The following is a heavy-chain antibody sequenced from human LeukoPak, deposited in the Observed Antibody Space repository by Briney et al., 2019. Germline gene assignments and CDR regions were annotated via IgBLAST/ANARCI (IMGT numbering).Heavy chain of an antibody. CDR1: GFTLSSHS. CDR3: ASGYSYAFRS. Sequence: GAPRLSCAASGFTLSSHSMNWVRQAPGKGLEWVSYISSSSSTIYYADSVKGRFTISRDNAKNSLWLQMNSLRAEDTAVYYCASGYSYAFRSWGQGTLVTVSS. J-gene: IGHJ5*02. CDR2: ISSSSSTI. D-gene: IGHD5-18*01. V-gene: IGHV3-48*04.